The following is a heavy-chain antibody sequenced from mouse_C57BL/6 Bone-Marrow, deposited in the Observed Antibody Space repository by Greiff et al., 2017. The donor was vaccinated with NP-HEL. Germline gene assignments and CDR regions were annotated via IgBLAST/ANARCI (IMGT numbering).Heavy chain of an antibody. CDR2: ISYDGSN. D-gene: IGHD3-2*02. Sequence: EVKLMESGPGLVKPSQSLSLTCSVTGYSITSGYYWNWLRQFPGNKLEWMGYISYDGSNNYNPSLKNRISITRDTSKNQFFLKLNSVTTEDTTTYYCARGGDSSGYWFAYWGQGTLVTVSA. CDR3: ARGGDSSGYWFAY. V-gene: IGHV3-6*01. J-gene: IGHJ3*01. CDR1: GYSITSGYY.